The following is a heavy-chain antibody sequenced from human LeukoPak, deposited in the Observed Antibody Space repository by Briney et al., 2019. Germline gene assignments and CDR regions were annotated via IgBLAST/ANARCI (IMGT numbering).Heavy chain of an antibody. Sequence: SVKVSCKASGGTFSSYAISWVRLAPGQGLEWMGRIIPILGIANYAQKFQGRVTITADKSTSTAYMELSSLRSEDTAVYYCASPLGGYDSSGPDAFDIWGQGTMVTVSS. J-gene: IGHJ3*02. CDR2: IIPILGIA. CDR1: GGTFSSYA. CDR3: ASPLGGYDSSGPDAFDI. V-gene: IGHV1-69*04. D-gene: IGHD3-22*01.